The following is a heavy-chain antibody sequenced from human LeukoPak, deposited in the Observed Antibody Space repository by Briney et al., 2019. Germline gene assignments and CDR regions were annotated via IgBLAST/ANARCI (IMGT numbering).Heavy chain of an antibody. Sequence: ASVKVSCKASGYTFTSYAMNWVRQAPGQGLEWMGWINPNTGNPTYAQGFTGRFVFSLDTSVSTAYLQISSLKAEDTAVYYCARTKYDSSGYYYGHYYYMDVWGKGTTVTVSS. CDR3: ARTKYDSSGYYYGHYYYMDV. D-gene: IGHD3-22*01. V-gene: IGHV7-4-1*02. J-gene: IGHJ6*03. CDR1: GYTFTSYA. CDR2: INPNTGNP.